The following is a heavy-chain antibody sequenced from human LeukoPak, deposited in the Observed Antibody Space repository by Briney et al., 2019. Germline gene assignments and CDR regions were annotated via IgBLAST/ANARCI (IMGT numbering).Heavy chain of an antibody. CDR1: GFTFRTFG. D-gene: IGHD6-19*01. CDR2: IDASGVNT. CDR3: AKGSGSGWYGWFDP. Sequence: PGGSLRLSCAASGFTFRTFGMHWVRQAPGKGLEWVSCIDASGVNTYYADSVKGRFTISRDNSRNTLYLQMNSLRAEDTAVYYCAKGSGSGWYGWFDPWGQGTLVTVSS. V-gene: IGHV3-23*01. J-gene: IGHJ5*02.